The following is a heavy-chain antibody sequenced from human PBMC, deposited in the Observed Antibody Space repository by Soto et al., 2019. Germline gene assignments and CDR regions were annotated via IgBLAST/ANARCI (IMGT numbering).Heavy chain of an antibody. CDR1: GDSISSGDYY. CDR3: ASLHCSGGSCDH. V-gene: IGHV4-30-4*01. Sequence: SETLSLTCTVSGDSISSGDYYWSWIRQPPGKGLEWIGYIYYSGSTYYNPSLKSRVTISVDTSKNQFSLKLSSVTAADTAVYHCASLHCSGGSCDHSGQGTLVTVSS. J-gene: IGHJ5*02. CDR2: IYYSGST. D-gene: IGHD2-15*01.